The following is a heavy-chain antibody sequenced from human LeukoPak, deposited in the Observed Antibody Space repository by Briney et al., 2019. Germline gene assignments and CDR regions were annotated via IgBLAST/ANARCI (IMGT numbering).Heavy chain of an antibody. V-gene: IGHV3-23*01. CDR3: AKRPPVVAGEWDFYFDY. J-gene: IGHJ4*02. CDR2: INGAGT. D-gene: IGHD6-19*01. CDR1: GFTFGNYA. Sequence: GGSLRLSCAASGFTFGNYAMSWVRQAPGKGLEWVSAINGAGTYYADSVRGRFTISRDNSKNTLYLQMNSLRPEDTATYYCAKRPPVVAGEWDFYFDYWGRGTLVTVSS.